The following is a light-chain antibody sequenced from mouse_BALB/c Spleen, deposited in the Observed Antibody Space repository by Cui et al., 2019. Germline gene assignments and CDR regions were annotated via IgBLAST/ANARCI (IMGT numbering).Light chain of an antibody. CDR1: QSIGTS. CDR2: YAS. J-gene: IGKJ5*01. CDR3: QQSNSWPTLT. Sequence: DILLTQSPAILSVSPGERVSFSCRASQSIGTSIHWYQQRTNGSPGLLIKYASESISGIPSRFSGSGSGTDFTLSINSVESEDIADYYCQQSNSWPTLTFGAGTKLELK. V-gene: IGKV5-48*01.